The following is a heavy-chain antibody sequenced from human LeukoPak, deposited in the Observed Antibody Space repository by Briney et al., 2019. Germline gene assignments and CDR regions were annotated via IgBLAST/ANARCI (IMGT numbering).Heavy chain of an antibody. J-gene: IGHJ5*02. CDR1: GYTFTSYD. D-gene: IGHD2/OR15-2a*01. CDR3: ARVSSIGYWFDP. V-gene: IGHV1-8*01. CDR2: MNPNSGNT. Sequence: GASVKVSCKASGYTFTSYDINWVRQATGQGLEWMGWMNPNSGNTGYAQKFQGRVTMTRNTSISTAYMELSSLRSEDTAVYYCARVSSIGYWFDPWGQGTLVTVSS.